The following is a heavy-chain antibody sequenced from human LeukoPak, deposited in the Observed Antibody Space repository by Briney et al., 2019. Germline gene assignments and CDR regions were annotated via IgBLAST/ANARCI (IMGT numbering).Heavy chain of an antibody. J-gene: IGHJ4*02. CDR3: ARHPGGVTTPFDY. CDR1: GGSISSYY. V-gene: IGHV4-59*08. CDR2: IYYSGST. D-gene: IGHD3-16*01. Sequence: PSETLSLTCTVSGGSISSYYWSWIRQPPGKGLEWIGYIYYSGSTNYNPSLKSRVTISVDTSKNQFSLKLRSVTAADTALYYCARHPGGVTTPFDYWGQGTLVTVPS.